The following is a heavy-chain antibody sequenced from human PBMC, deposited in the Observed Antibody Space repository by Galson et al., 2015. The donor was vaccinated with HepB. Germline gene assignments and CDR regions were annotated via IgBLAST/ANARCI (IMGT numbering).Heavy chain of an antibody. CDR2: ISYDGSNK. CDR3: AKEWELFRYFDY. V-gene: IGHV3-30*18. D-gene: IGHD1-26*01. Sequence: SLRLSCADSGLIFNNYGMHWVRQAPGKGLEWVAIISYDGSNKYYADSVKGRFTISRDNSKNTLYLQMNSLRAEDTAVYYCAKEWELFRYFDYWGQGTLVTVSS. CDR1: GLIFNNYG. J-gene: IGHJ4*02.